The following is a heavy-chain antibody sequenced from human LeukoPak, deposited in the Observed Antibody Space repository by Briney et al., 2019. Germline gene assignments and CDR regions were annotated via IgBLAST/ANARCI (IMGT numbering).Heavy chain of an antibody. J-gene: IGHJ1*01. CDR2: MKEDGSDE. Sequence: GGSLRLSCVASGFSFSDTTMSWVRQAAGQGLEWVARMKEDGSDENYVDSVKGRFTISRDNARNSLHLQMKSLRAEDTAVYFCAKGGAGGGYFPTRGQGILVIVSS. D-gene: IGHD3-16*01. CDR3: AKGGAGGGYFPT. V-gene: IGHV3-7*03. CDR1: GFSFSDTT.